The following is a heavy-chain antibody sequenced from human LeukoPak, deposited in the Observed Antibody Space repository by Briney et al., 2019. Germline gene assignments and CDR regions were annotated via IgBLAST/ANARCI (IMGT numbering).Heavy chain of an antibody. CDR3: ARGGVITIIQ. D-gene: IGHD3-22*01. J-gene: IGHJ4*02. Sequence: PSETLSLTCSVSGDSISNSNYYWGWIRQPPGKGLEWIGYIYYSGSTNYNPSLKSRVTISVDTSKNQFSLKLSSVTAADTAVYYCARGGVITIIQWGQGTLVTVSS. V-gene: IGHV4-61*05. CDR2: IYYSGST. CDR1: GDSISNSNYY.